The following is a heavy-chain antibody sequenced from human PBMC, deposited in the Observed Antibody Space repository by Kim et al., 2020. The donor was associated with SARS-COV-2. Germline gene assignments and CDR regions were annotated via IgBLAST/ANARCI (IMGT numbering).Heavy chain of an antibody. J-gene: IGHJ3*02. CDR1: GFTFSSYW. CDR2: IKQDGSEK. D-gene: IGHD1-7*01. Sequence: GGSLRLSCAASGFTFSSYWMSWVRQAPGKGLEWVANIKQDGSEKYYVDSVKGRFTISRDNAKNSLYLQMNSLRAEDTAVHYCARYRTGTTIIAFDIWGQGTMVTVSS. CDR3: ARYRTGTTIIAFDI. V-gene: IGHV3-7*03.